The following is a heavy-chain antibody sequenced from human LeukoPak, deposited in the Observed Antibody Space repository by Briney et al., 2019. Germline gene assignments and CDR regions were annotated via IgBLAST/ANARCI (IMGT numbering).Heavy chain of an antibody. D-gene: IGHD3/OR15-3a*01. V-gene: IGHV4-39*01. CDR2: IYYSGNT. J-gene: IGHJ4*02. CDR1: GVSISSSNSY. CDR3: ARQTGSGLFILP. Sequence: SKTLSLTCTVSGVSISSSNSYWGWIRQPPGKGLEWIGSIYYSGNTYYNASLKSQVSISIDTSKNQFSLRLTSVTAADTAVYYCARQTGSGLFILPGGQGTLVTVSS.